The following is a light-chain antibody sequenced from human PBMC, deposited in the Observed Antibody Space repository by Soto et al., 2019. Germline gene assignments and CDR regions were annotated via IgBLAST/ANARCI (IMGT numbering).Light chain of an antibody. CDR3: MQFAHLPRT. J-gene: IGKJ1*01. CDR1: QSLVHSDGNTY. CDR2: QIS. Sequence: DVVLPQTPLSSTVTVGQPASISCKSSQSLVHSDGNTYLSWLQQRPGQPPRLLIYQISNRFSGVPDRFSGSGAGTDFTLKISRLEDDVVAVYCMQFAHLPRTFGQGTKVEIK. V-gene: IGKV2-24*01.